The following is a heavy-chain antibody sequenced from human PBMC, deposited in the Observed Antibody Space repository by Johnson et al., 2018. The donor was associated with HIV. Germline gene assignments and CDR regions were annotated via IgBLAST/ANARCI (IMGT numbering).Heavy chain of an antibody. CDR2: ISGSGGST. J-gene: IGHJ3*02. CDR3: ARDRAPVYSSSSSPFDAFDI. D-gene: IGHD6-6*01. Sequence: VQLVESGGGLVQPDKSLRLSCVASGFTFSSYAMSWVRQAPGKGLEWVSAISGSGGSTYYADSVKGRFTIPRDNAKTSLYLQMNSLRAEDTALYYCARDRAPVYSSSSSPFDAFDIWGQGTMVTVSS. CDR1: GFTFSSYA. V-gene: IGHV3-23*04.